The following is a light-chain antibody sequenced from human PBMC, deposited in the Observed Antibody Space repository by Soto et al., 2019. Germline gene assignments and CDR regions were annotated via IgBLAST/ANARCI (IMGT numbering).Light chain of an antibody. J-gene: IGKJ3*01. CDR1: QSISSY. Sequence: IQMTQSPSSLSSSLGDRVTLTCQASQSISSYLSWYQQKPGKAPKLLIYAASSLQSGVPSRFRGSGSGTEFTLTISSLQPEDFATYYCQQLNSYLFTFGPGTKVDIK. CDR2: AAS. V-gene: IGKV1-17*01. CDR3: QQLNSYLFT.